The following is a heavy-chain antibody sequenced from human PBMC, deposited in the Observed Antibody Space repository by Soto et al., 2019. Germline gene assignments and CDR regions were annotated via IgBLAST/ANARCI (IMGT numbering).Heavy chain of an antibody. CDR3: TTDPYYYYYYGMDV. CDR1: GFTFSNAW. J-gene: IGHJ6*02. Sequence: GGSLRLSCAASGFTFSNAWMNWVRQAPGKGLEWVGRIKSKTDGGTTDYAAPVKGRFTISRDDSKNTLYLQMNSLKTEDTAVYYCTTDPYYYYYYGMDVWGQGTTVTVSS. CDR2: IKSKTDGGTT. V-gene: IGHV3-15*07.